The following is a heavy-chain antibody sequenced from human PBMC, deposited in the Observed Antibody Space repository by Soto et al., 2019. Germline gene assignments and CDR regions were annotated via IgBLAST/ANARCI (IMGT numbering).Heavy chain of an antibody. CDR2: INAGNGNT. D-gene: IGHD6-19*01. Sequence: QVQLVQSGAEVKKPGASVKVSCKASGYTFTSYAMHWVRQAPGQRLEWMGWINAGNGNTKYSQKFQGRVTITRDTSASTAYMELSSLRSEDTAVYYCARALSTSGWLVQVPRYWGQGTLVTVSS. CDR3: ARALSTSGWLVQVPRY. V-gene: IGHV1-3*01. CDR1: GYTFTSYA. J-gene: IGHJ4*02.